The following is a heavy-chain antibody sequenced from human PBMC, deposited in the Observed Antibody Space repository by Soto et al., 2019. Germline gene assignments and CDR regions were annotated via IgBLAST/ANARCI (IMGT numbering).Heavy chain of an antibody. Sequence: QVQLVQSGAEVKKPGSSVKVSCKASGDTFSSYAISWVRQAPGQGLEWMGGIIPIFGTANYAQKFQGRVRITGDAPTSXXYXEXXSLRSEDTAVYYCAGSRGDIVLVPAAMPYYYGMDVWGQGTTVTVSS. CDR1: GDTFSSYA. CDR3: AGSRGDIVLVPAAMPYYYGMDV. V-gene: IGHV1-69*12. J-gene: IGHJ6*02. CDR2: IIPIFGTA. D-gene: IGHD2-2*01.